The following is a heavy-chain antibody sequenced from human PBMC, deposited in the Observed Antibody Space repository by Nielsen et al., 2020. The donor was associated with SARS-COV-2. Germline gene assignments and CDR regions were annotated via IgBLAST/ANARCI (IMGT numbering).Heavy chain of an antibody. CDR1: GGSFNA. J-gene: IGHJ4*02. Sequence: SVKVSCKASGGSFNAISWVRPTPGHGLEWMGGIVPSSDTTTYAQKFQGRVTITADKSRRIVYMEMRSLRSDDTGVYYCARTEGWGQGTLVTVS. CDR2: IVPSSDTT. V-gene: IGHV1-69*06. CDR3: ARTEG.